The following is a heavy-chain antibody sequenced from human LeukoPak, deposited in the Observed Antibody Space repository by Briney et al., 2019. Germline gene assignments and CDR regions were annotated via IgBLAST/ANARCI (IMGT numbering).Heavy chain of an antibody. Sequence: PSETLSLTCTVSGASVTSGSYYWNWIRQPPGKGLEWIGYIYYSGSTNYNPSLKSRVTMSVDTSKNQFSLKLSSVTAADTAVYYCARDLYSYGSEYFDYWGQGTLVTVSS. CDR2: IYYSGST. CDR3: ARDLYSYGSEYFDY. D-gene: IGHD5-18*01. CDR1: GASVTSGSYY. J-gene: IGHJ4*02. V-gene: IGHV4-61*01.